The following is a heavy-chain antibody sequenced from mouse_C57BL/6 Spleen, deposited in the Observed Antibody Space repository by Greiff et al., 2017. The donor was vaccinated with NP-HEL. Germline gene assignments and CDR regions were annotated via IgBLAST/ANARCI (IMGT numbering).Heavy chain of an antibody. CDR3: ARGDYSNPY. D-gene: IGHD2-5*01. J-gene: IGHJ2*01. Sequence: VQLKESGPELVKPGASVKLSCKASGYTFTDYNMHWVKQSHGKSLEWIGYLNPNNGGTSYNQKFKGKATLTVNKSSSTAYMELRSLTSEESAVYYCARGDYSNPYWGQGTTLTVSS. V-gene: IGHV1-22*01. CDR1: GYTFTDYN. CDR2: LNPNNGGT.